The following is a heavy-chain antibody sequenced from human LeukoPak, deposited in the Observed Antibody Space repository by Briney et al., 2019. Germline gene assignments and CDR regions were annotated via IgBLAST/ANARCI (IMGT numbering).Heavy chain of an antibody. J-gene: IGHJ6*03. CDR1: GFTFSSYW. Sequence: GGSLRLSCAASGFTFSSYWMHWVRQAPGKGLVWVSRINSDGSSTSYADSVKGRFTISGDNAKNTLYLQMNSLRAEDTAVYYCARDYFNCSSTSCQSYYYYYYMDVWGKGTTVTVSS. D-gene: IGHD2-2*01. V-gene: IGHV3-74*01. CDR2: INSDGSST. CDR3: ARDYFNCSSTSCQSYYYYYYMDV.